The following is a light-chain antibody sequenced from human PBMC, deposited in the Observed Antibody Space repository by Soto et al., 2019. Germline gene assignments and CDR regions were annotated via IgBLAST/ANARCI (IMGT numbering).Light chain of an antibody. CDR1: QGIGSA. J-gene: IGKJ4*01. V-gene: IGKV1-17*01. CDR3: LQHKSYPPT. Sequence: DIQMTQSPSSLSASVGDRVTITCRASQGIGSALGWYQQKPRKAPKRLIYAASSLQSGVPSRFSGSGSGKEFTLTISSLQPEDFATYYCLQHKSYPPTFGGGTKVEIK. CDR2: AAS.